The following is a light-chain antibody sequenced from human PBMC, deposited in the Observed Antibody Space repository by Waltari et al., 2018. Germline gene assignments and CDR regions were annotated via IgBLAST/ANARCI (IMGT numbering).Light chain of an antibody. Sequence: VIWMTQSPSLLSASTGDRVTISCRLRQGISSYLAWYQQKPGKAPELLIYAASTLQSGVPSRFSGSGSGTDFTLTISSLQAADSATYWCQQSYTQPWTFGQGTKVEIK. CDR1: QGISSY. J-gene: IGKJ1*01. V-gene: IGKV1D-8*01. CDR2: AAS. CDR3: QQSYTQPWT.